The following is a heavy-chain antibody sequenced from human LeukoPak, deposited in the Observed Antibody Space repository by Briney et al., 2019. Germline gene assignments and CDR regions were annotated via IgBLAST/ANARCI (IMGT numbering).Heavy chain of an antibody. J-gene: IGHJ4*02. CDR3: AKDLDYATYGYYFDY. V-gene: IGHV5-10-1*01. CDR1: GYRFTSYW. CDR2: IDPSDSYT. Sequence: GESLRISCKGSGYRFTSYWVSWVRQMPGKGLEWMGMIDPSDSYTNYRPSFQGHVIISADKSISTAYLQWSSLRASDTAVYYCAKDLDYATYGYYFDYWGQGTLVTVSS. D-gene: IGHD4-17*01.